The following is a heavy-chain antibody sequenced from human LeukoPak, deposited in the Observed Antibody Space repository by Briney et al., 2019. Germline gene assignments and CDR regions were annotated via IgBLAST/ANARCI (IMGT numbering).Heavy chain of an antibody. CDR3: AELGITMIGGV. D-gene: IGHD3-10*02. V-gene: IGHV3-48*04. CDR2: ISDTGSTI. CDR1: GFTVSSNS. Sequence: GGSLRLSCTVSGFTVSSNSMNWVRQAPGKGLEWVSYISDTGSTIYYADSVKGRFTISRDNAKNSLYLQMNSLRAEDTAVYYCAELGITMIGGVWGKGTAVTISS. J-gene: IGHJ6*04.